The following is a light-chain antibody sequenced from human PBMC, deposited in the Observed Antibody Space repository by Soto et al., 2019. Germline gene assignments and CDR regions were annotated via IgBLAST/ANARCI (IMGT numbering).Light chain of an antibody. CDR2: AAS. CDR3: QQYYSYPT. V-gene: IGKV1-8*01. CDR1: QGISSY. J-gene: IGKJ5*01. Sequence: AIRMTQSPSSLSAATGDRFTITFRASQGISSYLACYQQKPGKAPKLLIYAASTLQSGVPSRFSGSGSGTDFTLTISCLQSEDFATYYCQQYYSYPTFGQGTRLEIK.